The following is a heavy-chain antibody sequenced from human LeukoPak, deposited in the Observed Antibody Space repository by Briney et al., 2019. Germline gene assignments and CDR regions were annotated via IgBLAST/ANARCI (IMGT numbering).Heavy chain of an antibody. D-gene: IGHD1-26*01. Sequence: SETLSLTCTVAGGSISSYYWRWIRQPPGKGLEWIGHIYDDGSTNYSPSLQSRLTLSVDTSKNHFSLKLSSVTAADTAVYYCARYSGNPTWFFDYWGQGSLVTVSS. CDR1: GGSISSYY. V-gene: IGHV4-59*01. CDR2: IYDDGST. CDR3: ARYSGNPTWFFDY. J-gene: IGHJ4*02.